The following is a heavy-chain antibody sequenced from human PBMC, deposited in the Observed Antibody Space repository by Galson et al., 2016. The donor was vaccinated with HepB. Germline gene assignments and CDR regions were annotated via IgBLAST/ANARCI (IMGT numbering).Heavy chain of an antibody. CDR3: ASPRGPTAYGDHEYFDY. CDR1: GGTFNIYT. CDR2: LIPIFETS. V-gene: IGHV1-69*06. Sequence: SVKVSCKASGGTFNIYTVSWVRRAPGQGLEWMGGLIPIFETSTYAQKFQGRVTISADKSTSTAYMELSSLRYDDTAVYYCASPRGPTAYGDHEYFDYWGQGTLVTVSS. D-gene: IGHD4-17*01. J-gene: IGHJ4*02.